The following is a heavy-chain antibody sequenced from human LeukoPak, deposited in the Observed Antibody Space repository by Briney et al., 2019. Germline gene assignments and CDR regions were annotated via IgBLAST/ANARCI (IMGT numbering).Heavy chain of an antibody. Sequence: GGSLRLSCAASGFTFSSYSMNWVRQAPGKGLEWVSYISSSSSTIYYADSVKGRFTISRDNAKNSLYLQMNSLRAEDTAVYYCARLIRDIVVVPAAEPYYYMDVWGEGTTVTVSS. D-gene: IGHD2-2*01. CDR1: GFTFSSYS. CDR2: ISSSSSTI. J-gene: IGHJ6*03. CDR3: ARLIRDIVVVPAAEPYYYMDV. V-gene: IGHV3-48*04.